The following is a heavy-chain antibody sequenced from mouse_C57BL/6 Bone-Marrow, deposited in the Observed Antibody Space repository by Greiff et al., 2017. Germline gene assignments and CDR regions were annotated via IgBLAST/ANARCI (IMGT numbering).Heavy chain of an antibody. D-gene: IGHD1-1*01. J-gene: IGHJ2*01. Sequence: VQLQESGAELVRAGTSVKVSCKASGYAFTNYLIEWVKQRPGQGLEWIGVINPGSGGTNYNEKFKGKATLTADKSSSTAYMQLSSLPSEDSAFYFCARDYYGSHFDYWGQGTTLTVSS. CDR1: GYAFTNYL. CDR3: ARDYYGSHFDY. V-gene: IGHV1-54*01. CDR2: INPGSGGT.